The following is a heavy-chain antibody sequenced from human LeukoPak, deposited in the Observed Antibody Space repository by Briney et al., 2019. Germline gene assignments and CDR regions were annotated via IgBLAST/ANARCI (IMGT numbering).Heavy chain of an antibody. CDR1: GGSINNYY. J-gene: IGHJ4*02. CDR3: ARLTVTMSRPTKYYFEY. D-gene: IGHD4-11*01. CDR2: IYYSGGT. Sequence: SETLSLTCTVSGGSINNYYWSWIRQPPGKGLEWSGYIYYSGGTNYNSSLKSRVTISVDTSQNQFSLKMSSVTAADTAVYFCARLTVTMSRPTKYYFEYWGQGILVTVSS. V-gene: IGHV4-59*08.